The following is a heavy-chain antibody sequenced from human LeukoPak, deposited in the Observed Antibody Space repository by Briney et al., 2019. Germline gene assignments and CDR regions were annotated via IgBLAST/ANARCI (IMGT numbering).Heavy chain of an antibody. Sequence: ASVKVSCKASGYTFTSYYMHWVRQAPGQGLEWMGIINPSGGSTSYAQKFQGRVTMTRDMSTSTVYMELSSLRSEDTAVYYCARDWATVTIGNAFDIWGQGTMVTVSS. D-gene: IGHD4-17*01. V-gene: IGHV1-46*01. J-gene: IGHJ3*02. CDR2: INPSGGST. CDR1: GYTFTSYY. CDR3: ARDWATVTIGNAFDI.